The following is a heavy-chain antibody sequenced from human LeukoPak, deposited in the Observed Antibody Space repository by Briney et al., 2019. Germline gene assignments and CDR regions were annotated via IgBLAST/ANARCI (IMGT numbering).Heavy chain of an antibody. CDR1: GGSFSGYY. J-gene: IGHJ4*02. V-gene: IGHV4-34*01. Sequence: PSETLSLTCAVYGGSFSGYYWSWIRQPPGKGLEWIGEINHSGSTNYNPSLKSRVTISVDTSKNQFSLKLSSVTAADTAVYYCARLDHNTVTTRVIEYWGQGTLVTVSS. CDR2: INHSGST. CDR3: ARLDHNTVTTRVIEY. D-gene: IGHD4-17*01.